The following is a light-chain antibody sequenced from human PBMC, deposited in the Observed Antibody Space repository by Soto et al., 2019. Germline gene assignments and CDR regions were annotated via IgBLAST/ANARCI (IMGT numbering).Light chain of an antibody. CDR3: QQYKSYSRT. CDR2: KAS. Sequence: DIQMTQSPSTLSESVGDRVTITCRASQSISPWLAWYQQKPGKAPKILIYKASSLESGVPSRFSGSESGTEFTLTISSLQPDDFATYYCQQYKSYSRTFGQGTKLEIK. V-gene: IGKV1-5*03. J-gene: IGKJ2*01. CDR1: QSISPW.